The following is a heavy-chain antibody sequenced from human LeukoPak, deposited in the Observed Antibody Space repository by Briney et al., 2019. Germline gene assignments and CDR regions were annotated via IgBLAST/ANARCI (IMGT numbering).Heavy chain of an antibody. J-gene: IGHJ6*03. CDR1: GGTFSSYA. D-gene: IGHD6-13*01. Sequence: ASVKVSCKASGGTFSSYAISWVRQAPGQGLEWMGGIIPIFGTANYAQKFQGRVTITADKSTGTAYMELSSLRSEDTAVYYCARESGIAAAGSYYYYYYYYMDVWGKGTTVTVSS. V-gene: IGHV1-69*06. CDR2: IIPIFGTA. CDR3: ARESGIAAAGSYYYYYYYYMDV.